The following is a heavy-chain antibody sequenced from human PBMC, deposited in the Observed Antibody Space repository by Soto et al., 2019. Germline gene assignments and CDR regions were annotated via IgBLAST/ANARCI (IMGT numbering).Heavy chain of an antibody. CDR3: ARIRATPYYYYYYGMDV. CDR2: IYPGDSDT. Sequence: GESLKISCKGSGYSFTSYWIGWVRQMPGKGLEWMGIIYPGDSDTRYSPSFQGQVTISADKPISTAYLQWSSLKASDTAMYYCARIRATPYYYYYYGMDVWGQGTTVTVSS. V-gene: IGHV5-51*01. D-gene: IGHD5-12*01. CDR1: GYSFTSYW. J-gene: IGHJ6*02.